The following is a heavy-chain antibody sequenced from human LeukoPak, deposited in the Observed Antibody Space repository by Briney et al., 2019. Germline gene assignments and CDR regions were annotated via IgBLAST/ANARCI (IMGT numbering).Heavy chain of an antibody. CDR2: ISSSSSYI. J-gene: IGHJ5*02. CDR3: AKDSSGSYYSRWFDP. Sequence: GGSLRLSCAASGFTFSSYSMNWVRQAPGKGLEWVSSISSSSSYIYYADSVKGRFTISRDNAKNSLYLQMNSLRAEDTALYYCAKDSSGSYYSRWFDPWGQGTLVTVSS. D-gene: IGHD1-26*01. V-gene: IGHV3-21*04. CDR1: GFTFSSYS.